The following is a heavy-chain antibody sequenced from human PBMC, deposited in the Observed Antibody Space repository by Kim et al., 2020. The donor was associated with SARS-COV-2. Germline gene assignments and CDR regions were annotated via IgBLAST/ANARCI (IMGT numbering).Heavy chain of an antibody. D-gene: IGHD6-13*01. Sequence: GGSLRLSCAASGFTFSNYTMHWVRQAPGKGLEWVAVMSYDGTNKYYADSVKGRFSISGDNSRNTLFLQMNSLRAEDTAMYYCARAAYSRSWSINFDHWGQGTPVTVSS. CDR3: ARAAYSRSWSINFDH. J-gene: IGHJ4*02. CDR1: GFTFSNYT. CDR2: MSYDGTNK. V-gene: IGHV3-30-3*01.